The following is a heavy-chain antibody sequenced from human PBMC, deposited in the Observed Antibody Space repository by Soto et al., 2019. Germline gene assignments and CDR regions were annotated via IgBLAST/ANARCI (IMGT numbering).Heavy chain of an antibody. D-gene: IGHD2-2*01. J-gene: IGHJ5*02. CDR1: GFTFRTYA. V-gene: IGHV3-23*01. CDR3: AKGGAGSCSRPSCLYFSDS. CDR2: ISDSGTT. Sequence: EVQLLDSGGGLVQPGGSLRLSCAASGFTFRTYAMSWVRQAPGKGLEWVSTISDSGTTYYATSVKGRFTISRDNSRNTQDLQMKSRRVADKAVYYCAKGGAGSCSRPSCLYFSDSWGQGTLVTVSS.